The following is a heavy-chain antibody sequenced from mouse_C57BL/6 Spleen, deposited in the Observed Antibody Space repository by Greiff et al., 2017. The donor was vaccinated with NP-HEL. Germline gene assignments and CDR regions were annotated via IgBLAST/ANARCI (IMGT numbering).Heavy chain of an antibody. CDR1: GYTFTDYE. Sequence: VQLQQSGAELVRPGASVTLSCKASGYTFTDYEMHWVKQTPVHGLEWIGAIDPETGGTAYNQKFKGKAILTADKSSSTAYMELRSLTSEDSAVYYCTRSPYYYGSSYFDYWGQGTTLTVSS. J-gene: IGHJ2*01. V-gene: IGHV1-15*01. D-gene: IGHD1-1*01. CDR3: TRSPYYYGSSYFDY. CDR2: IDPETGGT.